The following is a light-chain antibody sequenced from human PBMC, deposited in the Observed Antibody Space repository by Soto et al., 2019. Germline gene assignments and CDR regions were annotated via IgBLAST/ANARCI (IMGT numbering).Light chain of an antibody. CDR2: EVS. CDR3: SSYSGSNNYVI. Sequence: QSALTQPASVSGSPGQSITISCTGTSSDVGDYNYVSWYQQHPGKAPKLMIYEVSNRPSGVSNRFSGSKSGNTASLTISGLQAEDEADYYCSSYSGSNNYVIFGGGTKVTVL. CDR1: SSDVGDYNY. J-gene: IGLJ2*01. V-gene: IGLV2-14*01.